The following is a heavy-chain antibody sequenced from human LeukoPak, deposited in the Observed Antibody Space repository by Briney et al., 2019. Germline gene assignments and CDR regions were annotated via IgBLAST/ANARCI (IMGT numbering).Heavy chain of an antibody. Sequence: PGGSLRLSCAASGFTFSGYSMNWVRQAPGKGLEWVSYISSSSSTIYYADSVKGRFTISRDNAKNSLYLQMNSLRAEDTAVYYCAKDLEYSSSWAYGMDVWGQGTTVTVSS. CDR2: ISSSSSTI. J-gene: IGHJ6*02. V-gene: IGHV3-48*01. D-gene: IGHD6-13*01. CDR3: AKDLEYSSSWAYGMDV. CDR1: GFTFSGYS.